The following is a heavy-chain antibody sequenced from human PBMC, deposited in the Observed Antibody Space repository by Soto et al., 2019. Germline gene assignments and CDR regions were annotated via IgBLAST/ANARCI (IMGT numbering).Heavy chain of an antibody. V-gene: IGHV3-7*01. J-gene: IGHJ3*02. D-gene: IGHD2-2*01. Sequence: EVQLVESGGGLVQPGGSLRLSCAASGFTFSSYWMSWVRQAPGKGLEWVANIKQDGSEKYYVDSVKGRFTISRDNAKNSLYLQMNSLRAEDTAVYYCAREMASDIVVPGSVAFDIWGLGTMVTVSS. CDR1: GFTFSSYW. CDR3: AREMASDIVVPGSVAFDI. CDR2: IKQDGSEK.